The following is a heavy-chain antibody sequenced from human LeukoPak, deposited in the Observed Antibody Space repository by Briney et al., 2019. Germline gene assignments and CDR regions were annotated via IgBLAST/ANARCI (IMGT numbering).Heavy chain of an antibody. D-gene: IGHD2-2*02. V-gene: IGHV1-69*13. J-gene: IGHJ4*02. CDR1: GGAFSSYA. Sequence: SVKVSCKASGGAFSSYAISWVRQAPGQGLEWMGGIIPIFGTANYAQKFQGRVTITADESTSTAYMELSSLRSDDTAVYYCASSGTDIVVVPAAIEGLDYWGQGTLVTVSS. CDR3: ASSGTDIVVVPAAIEGLDY. CDR2: IIPIFGTA.